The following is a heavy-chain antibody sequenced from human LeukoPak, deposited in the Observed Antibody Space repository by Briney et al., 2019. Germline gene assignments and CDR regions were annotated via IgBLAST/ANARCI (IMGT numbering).Heavy chain of an antibody. Sequence: GRSLRLSCAVSGLTFGDNAMHWVRQAPGKGLEWVSGISWNSGTRGYADSVKGRFTISRDNAKKSLYLQMNSLRPEDTAFYFCARDRNDILTGYSSFDYWGQGTLVTVSS. D-gene: IGHD3-9*01. CDR2: ISWNSGTR. V-gene: IGHV3-9*01. CDR1: GLTFGDNA. CDR3: ARDRNDILTGYSSFDY. J-gene: IGHJ4*02.